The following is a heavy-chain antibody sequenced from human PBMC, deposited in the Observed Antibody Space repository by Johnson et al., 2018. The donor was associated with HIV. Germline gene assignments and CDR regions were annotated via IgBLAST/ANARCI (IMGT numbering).Heavy chain of an antibody. CDR3: AKDRSMDDAFDV. V-gene: IGHV3-23*04. CDR2: ISGSNAST. Sequence: VQLVESGGGLVQPGGSLRLSCAASGFTVSSNYMSWVRQAPGKGLEWVSGISGSNASTYYADSVKGRFTISRDNSKNTLFLQMNSLRAEDTAVYYCAKDRSMDDAFDVWGQGTMVTVSS. J-gene: IGHJ3*01. D-gene: IGHD1-26*01. CDR1: GFTVSSNY.